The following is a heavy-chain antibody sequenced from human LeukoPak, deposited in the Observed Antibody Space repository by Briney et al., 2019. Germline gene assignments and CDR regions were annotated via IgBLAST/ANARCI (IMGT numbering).Heavy chain of an antibody. D-gene: IGHD6-6*01. CDR2: INPNSGGT. CDR3: ARDLGVAVRPFSLYY. CDR1: GYTFTKYG. Sequence: ASVKVSCKASGYTFTKYGISWVRQAPGQGLEWMGWINPNSGGTNYAQKFQGRVAMTRDTSISTAYMELSRLNSDDTAIYYCARDLGVAVRPFSLYYWGQGTLVTVSS. V-gene: IGHV1-2*02. J-gene: IGHJ4*02.